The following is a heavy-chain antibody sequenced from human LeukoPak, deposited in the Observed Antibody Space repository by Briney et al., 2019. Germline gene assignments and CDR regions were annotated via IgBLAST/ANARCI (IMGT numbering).Heavy chain of an antibody. J-gene: IGHJ6*02. CDR3: ASPASSWYVRYYYYGMDV. CDR1: GYTFTSYD. V-gene: IGHV1-8*01. D-gene: IGHD6-13*01. Sequence: ASVKVSCKASGYTFTSYDINWVRQATGQGLEWMGWMNPNSGNTGYAQEFQGRVTMTRNTSISTAYMELSSLRSEDTAVYYCASPASSWYVRYYYYGMDVWGQGTTVTVSS. CDR2: MNPNSGNT.